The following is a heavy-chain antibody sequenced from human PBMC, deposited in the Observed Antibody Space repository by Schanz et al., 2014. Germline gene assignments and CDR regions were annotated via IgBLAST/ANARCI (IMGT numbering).Heavy chain of an antibody. J-gene: IGHJ4*02. D-gene: IGHD3-10*01. CDR3: AKYRGYYRVSGSYRELEY. CDR2: IGVDGTTT. V-gene: IGHV3-23*01. Sequence: VHLLESGGGLVEPGGSLRLSCLASGFAFSSYGMNWLRQAPGKGLEWVSVIGVDGTTTYYADSVKGRFTISRDNSKNTLYLQMNSLRPEDTAVYYCAKYRGYYRVSGSYRELEYWGQGTLVNVSS. CDR1: GFAFSSYG.